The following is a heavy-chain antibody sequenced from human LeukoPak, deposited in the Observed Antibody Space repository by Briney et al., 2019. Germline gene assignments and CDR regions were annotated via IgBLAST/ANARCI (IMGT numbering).Heavy chain of an antibody. CDR2: INPSGGSS. CDR3: ARDGGNAMVVGSSGNWFDP. Sequence: ASVKVSCKASGYTFTSYYMHWVRQAPGQGLEWMGIINPSGGSSNYAQNFQGRVTMTRDTSISTAYMELSSLRSDDTAVYYCARDGGNAMVVGSSGNWFDPWGQGTLVTVSS. V-gene: IGHV1-2*02. CDR1: GYTFTSYY. J-gene: IGHJ5*02. D-gene: IGHD5-18*01.